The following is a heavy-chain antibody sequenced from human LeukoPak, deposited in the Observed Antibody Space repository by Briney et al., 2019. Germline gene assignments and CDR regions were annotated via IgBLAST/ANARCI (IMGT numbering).Heavy chain of an antibody. D-gene: IGHD5-12*01. Sequence: GASVKASCKASGYTFTSYGISWVRQAPGQGLEWMGWISAYNGNTNYAQKLQGRVTMTTDTSTSTAYMELRSLRSDDTAVYYCARGLRGYSGYDPVDYWGQGTLVTVSS. J-gene: IGHJ4*02. V-gene: IGHV1-18*01. CDR1: GYTFTSYG. CDR3: ARGLRGYSGYDPVDY. CDR2: ISAYNGNT.